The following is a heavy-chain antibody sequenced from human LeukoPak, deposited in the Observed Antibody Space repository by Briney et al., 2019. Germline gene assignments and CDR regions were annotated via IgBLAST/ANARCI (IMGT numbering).Heavy chain of an antibody. V-gene: IGHV3-48*03. CDR3: ARVTAAGCDY. D-gene: IGHD6-13*01. CDR1: GFTFSSYE. J-gene: IGHJ4*02. Sequence: GGSLRPSCAASGFTFSSYEMSWVRQAPGKGLEWVSYISSSGSTIYYADSLKGRFTISRDNAKNSLYLQVNSLRAEDTAVYYCARVTAAGCDYWGQGALVTVSS. CDR2: ISSSGSTI.